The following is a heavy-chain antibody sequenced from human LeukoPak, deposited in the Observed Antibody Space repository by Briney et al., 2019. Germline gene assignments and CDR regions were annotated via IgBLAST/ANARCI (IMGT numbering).Heavy chain of an antibody. CDR3: AREGYYDILTGYYINWFDP. J-gene: IGHJ5*02. D-gene: IGHD3-9*01. V-gene: IGHV4-59*01. Sequence: SETLSLTCTVSGGPISGYYWSWIRQPPGKGLEWIGYIYYSGNTNYNPSLKSRVTMSVDTSKNQFSLKLSSVTAADTAVYYCAREGYYDILTGYYINWFDPWGQGTLVTVSS. CDR1: GGPISGYY. CDR2: IYYSGNT.